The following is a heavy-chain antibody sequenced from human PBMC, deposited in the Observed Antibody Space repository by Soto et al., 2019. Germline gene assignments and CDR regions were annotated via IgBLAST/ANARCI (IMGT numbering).Heavy chain of an antibody. V-gene: IGHV3-30-3*01. CDR3: ARDIEQQGGLRGAFDI. D-gene: IGHD6-13*01. CDR1: GFTFSSYA. CDR2: ISYDGSNK. J-gene: IGHJ3*02. Sequence: QVQLVESGGGVVQPGRSLRLSCAASGFTFSSYAMHWVRQAPGKGLEWVAVISYDGSNKYYADSVKGRFTISRDNSKNTLYLQMNSLRAEDTAVYYCARDIEQQGGLRGAFDIWGQGTMVTVSS.